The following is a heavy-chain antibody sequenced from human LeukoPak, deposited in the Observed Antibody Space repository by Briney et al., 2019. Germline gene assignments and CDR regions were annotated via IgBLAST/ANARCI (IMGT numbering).Heavy chain of an antibody. CDR2: ISYDGSKK. J-gene: IGHJ6*03. CDR3: AKDQKRGYSYGYLFYYYYMDV. CDR1: GFTFSING. V-gene: IGHV3-30*18. Sequence: GGSLRLSCAASGFTFSINGMHWVRQAPGKGLEWVAVISYDGSKKYYADSVKGRFTISRDNSKNTLYLQMNSLRAEDTAVYYCAKDQKRGYSYGYLFYYYYMDVWGKGTTVTISS. D-gene: IGHD5-18*01.